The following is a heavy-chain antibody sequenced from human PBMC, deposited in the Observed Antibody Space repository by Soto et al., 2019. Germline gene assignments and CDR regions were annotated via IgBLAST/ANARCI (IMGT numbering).Heavy chain of an antibody. V-gene: IGHV4-39*01. CDR3: ASTGY. Sequence: SETLSLTCTVSGGSISSSSYYWGWIRQPPGKGLEWIGNIYYSGSTYYNPSLKSRVTISVDTSKNQFSLRLDSVTAADTAVYYCASTGYWGQGIQVTVSS. CDR2: IYYSGST. J-gene: IGHJ4*02. CDR1: GGSISSSSYY.